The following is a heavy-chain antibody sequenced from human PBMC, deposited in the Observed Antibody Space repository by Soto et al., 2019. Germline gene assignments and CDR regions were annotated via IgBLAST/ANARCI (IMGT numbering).Heavy chain of an antibody. J-gene: IGHJ6*01. CDR1: GYNFTRYG. V-gene: IGHV1-18*01. Sequence: QVQLVQSGAEVKNPGASVKVSCKASGYNFTRYGIGWARQAPGQGLEWMGWINTYNGNTNYAQNVQGSVTLTTDTSPSIAYMALRRLRSNDPAIYYFAMVVVYVPPSPQDVWGPGTTVIVSS. CDR2: INTYNGNT. D-gene: IGHD2-8*02. CDR3: AMVVVYVPPSPQDV.